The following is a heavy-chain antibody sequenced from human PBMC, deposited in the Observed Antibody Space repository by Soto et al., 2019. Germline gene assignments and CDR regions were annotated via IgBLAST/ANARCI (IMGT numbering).Heavy chain of an antibody. CDR2: IIPVFQTA. V-gene: IGHV1-69*01. Sequence: QEQLVQSGAEVKKPGSSVKVSCKASGGLLRGYPISGLRQFPGQGLEWMGGIIPVFQTAYYTQRFQGRVTITADESTNTAYMELSSLRSEDTAIYYCARGGSGYTWFNEFWGQGTLVTVSS. D-gene: IGHD3-22*01. J-gene: IGHJ4*02. CDR3: ARGGSGYTWFNEF. CDR1: GGLLRGYP.